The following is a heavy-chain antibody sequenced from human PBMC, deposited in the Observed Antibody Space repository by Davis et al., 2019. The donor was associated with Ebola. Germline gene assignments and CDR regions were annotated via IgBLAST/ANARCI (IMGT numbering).Heavy chain of an antibody. CDR3: VKWHSDWETFDI. CDR1: GSPFTQYA. V-gene: IGHV3-23*01. D-gene: IGHD6-19*01. CDR2: ITDGGDRT. Sequence: GESLKISCVVSGSPFTQYAIHWVRQAPGKGLEFVSAITDGGDRTSYADSVKGRFTISRDNSKNALFLQMNSLGAEDTALYYCVKWHSDWETFDIWGQGTVVTVSA. J-gene: IGHJ3*02.